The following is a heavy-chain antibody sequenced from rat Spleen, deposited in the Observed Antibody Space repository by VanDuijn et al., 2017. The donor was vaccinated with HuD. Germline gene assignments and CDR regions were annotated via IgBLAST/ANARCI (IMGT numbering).Heavy chain of an antibody. V-gene: IGHV5-29*01. J-gene: IGHJ3*01. D-gene: IGHD1-8*01. CDR3: AIELNYTFAFEY. Sequence: EVQLVESGGGLVQPGRSLKLSCAASGFTFSDYGMAWVRQAPTQGLEWVATISYGDSLGHSSTYYRDSVKGRFTISRDNAENTVYLQMNSLRSDDTATYYCAIELNYTFAFEYSGQDCPVTVSS. CDR1: GFTFSDYG. CDR2: ISYGDSLGHSST.